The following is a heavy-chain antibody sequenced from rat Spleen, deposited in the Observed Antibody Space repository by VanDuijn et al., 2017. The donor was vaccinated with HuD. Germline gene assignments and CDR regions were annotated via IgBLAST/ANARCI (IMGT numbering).Heavy chain of an antibody. J-gene: IGHJ1*01. CDR1: GFSLTSYH. D-gene: IGHD1-1*01. V-gene: IGHV2-13*01. Sequence: QVPLKESGPGLVQPSQTLSLTSPVSGFSLTSYHVSWVRQPPGKGLEWMGVIWAAGITNYNSVVQSRLIISRDTSKSQIFLKMNSLQPEDTGTYYCARHWYYSGEGYFDLWGPGTMVTVSS. CDR3: ARHWYYSGEGYFDL. CDR2: IWAAGIT.